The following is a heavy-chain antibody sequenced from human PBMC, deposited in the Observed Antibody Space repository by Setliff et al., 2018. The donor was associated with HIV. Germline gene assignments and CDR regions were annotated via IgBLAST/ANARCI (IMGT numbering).Heavy chain of an antibody. J-gene: IGHJ4*02. CDR2: IYYSGNT. CDR1: GGSISSSSYY. V-gene: IGHV4-39*01. CDR3: ARPFDWGSSHPLGY. D-gene: IGHD3-9*01. Sequence: SETLSLTCTVSGGSISSSSYYWGWIRQPPGKGLEWIGSIYYSGNTYYNPSLKSRVTISVDTSKNQFSLKLSSVTAADTAVYYCARPFDWGSSHPLGYWSQGTLVTVSS.